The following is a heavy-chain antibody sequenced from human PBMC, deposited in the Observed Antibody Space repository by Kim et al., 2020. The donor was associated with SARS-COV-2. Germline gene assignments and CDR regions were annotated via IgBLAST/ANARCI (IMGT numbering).Heavy chain of an antibody. Sequence: KFQGRVTMTRNTSISTDYMELSSLRSEDTAVYYCARGFGGGLRIVYYFDYWGQGTLVTVSS. D-gene: IGHD2-15*01. J-gene: IGHJ4*02. CDR3: ARGFGGGLRIVYYFDY. V-gene: IGHV1-8*01.